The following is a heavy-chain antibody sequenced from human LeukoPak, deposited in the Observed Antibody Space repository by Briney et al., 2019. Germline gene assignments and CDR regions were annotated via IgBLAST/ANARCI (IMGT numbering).Heavy chain of an antibody. CDR2: IYDSGST. CDR3: HVTIFGVAALFDY. V-gene: IGHV4-39*01. CDR1: GGSIRSSYYY. D-gene: IGHD3-3*01. Sequence: PSETLSLTCTVSGGSIRSSYYYWGWIRQPPGKGLEWIGSIYDSGSTYYNPSLKSRVTISVDTSKNQFSLKLSSVTAADTAVYYCHVTIFGVAALFDYWGQGTLVTVSS. J-gene: IGHJ4*02.